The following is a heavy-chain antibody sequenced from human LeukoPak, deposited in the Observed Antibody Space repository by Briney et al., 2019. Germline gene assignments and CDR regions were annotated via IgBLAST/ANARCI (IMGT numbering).Heavy chain of an antibody. V-gene: IGHV1-46*01. CDR2: INPSGGST. CDR1: GYTFTSYY. CDR3: ARDLVLRFLEWPRENWFDP. Sequence: GASVKVSCKASGYTFTSYYMHWVRRAPGQGLEWMGVINPSGGSTSYAQKFQGRVTMTGDTSASTAYMELSSLRSEDTAVYYCARDLVLRFLEWPRENWFDPWGQGTLVTVSS. J-gene: IGHJ5*02. D-gene: IGHD3-3*01.